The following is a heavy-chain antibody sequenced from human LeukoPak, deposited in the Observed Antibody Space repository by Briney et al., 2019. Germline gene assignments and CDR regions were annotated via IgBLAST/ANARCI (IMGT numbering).Heavy chain of an antibody. Sequence: ASVNVSCKASGYTFTSYGISWVRQAPGQGLEWMGWISAYNGNTNYAQKLQGRVTMTTDTSTSTAYMELRSLRSDETAVYYCARGGPIIVVVPAAPTNNWFDPWGQGTLVTVSS. CDR3: ARGGPIIVVVPAAPTNNWFDP. CDR1: GYTFTSYG. V-gene: IGHV1-18*04. J-gene: IGHJ5*02. D-gene: IGHD2-2*01. CDR2: ISAYNGNT.